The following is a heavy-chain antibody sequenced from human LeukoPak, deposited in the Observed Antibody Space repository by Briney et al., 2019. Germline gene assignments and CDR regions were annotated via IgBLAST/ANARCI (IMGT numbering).Heavy chain of an antibody. Sequence: PSETLSLTCSVSGASISSYYWSWIRQPPGKGLEWIGYISYSGSPNYNPSLKSRVTISVDTSKNQFSLKLSSVTAADTAVYYCAKEPYGDSTGCWGQGTLVTVSS. CDR2: ISYSGSP. CDR1: GASISSYY. D-gene: IGHD4-17*01. V-gene: IGHV4-59*01. J-gene: IGHJ4*02. CDR3: AKEPYGDSTGC.